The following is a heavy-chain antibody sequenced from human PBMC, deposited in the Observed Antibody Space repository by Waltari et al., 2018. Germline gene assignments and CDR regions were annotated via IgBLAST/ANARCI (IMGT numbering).Heavy chain of an antibody. CDR2: IYYSGST. V-gene: IGHV4-31*02. Sequence: SISSGGYYWSWIRQHPGKGLEWIGYIYYSGSTYYNPSLKSRVTISVDTSKNQFSLKLSSVTAADTAVYYCARDASSGAFDPWGQGTLVTVSS. J-gene: IGHJ5*02. D-gene: IGHD4-17*01. CDR1: SISSGGYY. CDR3: ARDASSGAFDP.